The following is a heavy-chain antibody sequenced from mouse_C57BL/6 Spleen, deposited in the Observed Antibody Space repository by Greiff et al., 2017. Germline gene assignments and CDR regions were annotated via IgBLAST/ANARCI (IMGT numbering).Heavy chain of an antibody. CDR2: IDPSDSYT. CDR3: ARDYGSSYDY. J-gene: IGHJ2*01. V-gene: IGHV1-69*01. Sequence: QVQLQQPGAELVMPGASVKLSCKASGYTFTSYWMHWVKQRPGQGLEWIGEIDPSDSYTNYNQKFKGKSTLTVDKSSSTAYMQLSSLTSEDSAFYYCARDYGSSYDYWGQGTTLTVSS. D-gene: IGHD1-1*01. CDR1: GYTFTSYW.